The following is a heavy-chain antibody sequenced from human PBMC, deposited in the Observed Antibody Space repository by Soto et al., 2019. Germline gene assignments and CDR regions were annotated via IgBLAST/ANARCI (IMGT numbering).Heavy chain of an antibody. V-gene: IGHV4-31*03. Sequence: LSLTCTVSGGSISSGGYYWSWIRQHPGKGLEWIGYIYYSGSTYYNPSLKSRVTISVDTSKNQFSLKLSSVTAADTAVYYCASSSPLGGNDAFDIWGQGTMVTVSS. CDR3: ASSSPLGGNDAFDI. J-gene: IGHJ3*02. D-gene: IGHD2-15*01. CDR1: GGSISSGGYY. CDR2: IYYSGST.